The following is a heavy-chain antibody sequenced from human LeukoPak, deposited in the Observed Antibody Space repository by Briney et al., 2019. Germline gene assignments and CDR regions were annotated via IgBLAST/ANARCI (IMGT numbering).Heavy chain of an antibody. CDR2: IYYSGST. Sequence: SETLSLTCTVSGGSISSGDYYWSWIRQPPGKGLEWIGYIYYSGSTYYNPSLKSRLTISLDTSKNQFSLELSSVTAADTAVYYCARGGYSSSSRPFDYWGQGTLVTVSS. J-gene: IGHJ4*02. CDR3: ARGGYSSSSRPFDY. V-gene: IGHV4-30-4*01. D-gene: IGHD6-6*01. CDR1: GGSISSGDYY.